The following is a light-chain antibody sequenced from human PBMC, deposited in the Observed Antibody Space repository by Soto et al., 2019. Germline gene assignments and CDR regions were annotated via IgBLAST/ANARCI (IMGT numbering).Light chain of an antibody. CDR1: QSLLHTNGYVY. J-gene: IGKJ4*01. CDR3: MQGLPPPFT. CDR2: LGS. V-gene: IGKV2-28*01. Sequence: DILMTQSPLSLPVTPVEPASISCRSSQSLLHTNGYVYVDWYLQKPGHSPQLRIYLGSNRASGVPDRFSGSGSGTDFTLKISRVEAEDVGIYYGMQGLPPPFTFGGGTKMEIK.